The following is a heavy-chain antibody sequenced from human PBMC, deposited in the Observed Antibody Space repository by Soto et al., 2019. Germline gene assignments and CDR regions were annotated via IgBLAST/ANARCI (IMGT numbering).Heavy chain of an antibody. Sequence: ASVKVSCKASGGTFSIYAISWVRQAPGQGLEWMGGIIPIFGTANYAQKFQGRVTITADESTSTAYMELSSLRSEDTAVYYCASKMSATYYYYYGMDVWGQGTTVTVSS. J-gene: IGHJ6*02. CDR3: ASKMSATYYYYYGMDV. V-gene: IGHV1-69*13. CDR2: IIPIFGTA. CDR1: GGTFSIYA.